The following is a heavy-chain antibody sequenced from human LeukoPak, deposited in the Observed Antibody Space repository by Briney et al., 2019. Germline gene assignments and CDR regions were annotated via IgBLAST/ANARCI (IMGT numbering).Heavy chain of an antibody. J-gene: IGHJ5*02. V-gene: IGHV4-34*01. CDR1: GGSFSGYY. CDR3: ARYLPAGSYYS. CDR2: INHSGST. Sequence: SETLSLTCAVYGGSFSGYYWSWIRQPPGKGLEWIGEINHSGSTNYNPSLKSRVTISVDTSKNQFSLKLSSVTAADTAVHYCARYLPAGSYYSWGQGTLVTVSS. D-gene: IGHD1-26*01.